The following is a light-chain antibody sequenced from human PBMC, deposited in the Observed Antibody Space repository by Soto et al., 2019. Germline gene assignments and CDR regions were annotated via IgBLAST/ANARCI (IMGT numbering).Light chain of an antibody. CDR3: QQYGSSPLT. CDR2: GAS. J-gene: IGKJ4*01. V-gene: IGKV3-20*01. CDR1: QSVSSN. Sequence: ASQSVSSNLAWYQQKPGQAPRLLIYGASSRATGIPDRFSGSGSGTDFTLTISRLEPEDFAVYYCQQYGSSPLTFGGGTKVDNK.